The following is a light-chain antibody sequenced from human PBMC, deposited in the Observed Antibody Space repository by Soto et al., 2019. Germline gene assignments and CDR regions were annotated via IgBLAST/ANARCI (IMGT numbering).Light chain of an antibody. Sequence: QSALTQPASVSGSPGQSITISCTGTSSDVGGYNYVSWYQQHPGKAPELMIYEVSNRPSGVSNRFSGSKSGNTASLTISGLQAEDEADYYCSSYTSSRGVFGTGTKVTVL. CDR3: SSYTSSRGV. V-gene: IGLV2-14*01. J-gene: IGLJ1*01. CDR1: SSDVGGYNY. CDR2: EVS.